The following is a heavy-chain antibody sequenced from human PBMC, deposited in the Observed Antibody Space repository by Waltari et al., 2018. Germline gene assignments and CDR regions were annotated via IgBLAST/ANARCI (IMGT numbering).Heavy chain of an antibody. CDR1: GYTLTELS. V-gene: IGHV1-24*01. J-gene: IGHJ5*02. D-gene: IGHD3-3*01. Sequence: QVQLVQSGAEVKKPGASVKVSCKVSGYTLTELSMHWVRQAPGKGLEWMGGFVPEDGETIYAQKFQGRVTMTEDTSTDTAYMELSSLRSEDTAVYYCATFTIDYDFWSGIRAWFDPWGQGTLVTVSS. CDR2: FVPEDGET. CDR3: ATFTIDYDFWSGIRAWFDP.